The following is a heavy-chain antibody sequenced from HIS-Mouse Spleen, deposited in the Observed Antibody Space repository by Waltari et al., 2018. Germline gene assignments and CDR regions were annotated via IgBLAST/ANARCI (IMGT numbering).Heavy chain of an antibody. CDR1: GGSISSSSYY. V-gene: IGHV4-39*07. J-gene: IGHJ2*01. D-gene: IGHD6-13*01. CDR3: AREIPYSSSWYDWYFDL. CDR2: IYYSGST. Sequence: QLQLQESGPGLVKPSETLSLTCTVSGGSISSSSYYWGWIRQPPGKGLEWIGSIYYSGSTYYNPSLKTRVTRSLDTSKNQFSLKLSSVTAADTAVYYCAREIPYSSSWYDWYFDLWGRGTLVTVSS.